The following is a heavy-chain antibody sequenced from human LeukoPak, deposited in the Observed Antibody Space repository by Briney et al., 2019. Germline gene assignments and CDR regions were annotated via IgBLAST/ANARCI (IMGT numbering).Heavy chain of an antibody. D-gene: IGHD4-17*01. CDR1: GGTFSSYA. CDR3: AREWVIDYGDYDVYHYFDY. CDR2: IIPIFGTA. J-gene: IGHJ4*02. Sequence: SVKVSCKASGGTFSSYAISWVRQAPGQGLEWMGRIIPIFGTANYAQKFQGGVTITTDESTSTAYMELSSLRSEDTAVYYCAREWVIDYGDYDVYHYFDYWGQGTLVTVSS. V-gene: IGHV1-69*05.